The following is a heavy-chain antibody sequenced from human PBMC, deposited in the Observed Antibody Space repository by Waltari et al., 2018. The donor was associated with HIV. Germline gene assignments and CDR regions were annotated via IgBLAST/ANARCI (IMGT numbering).Heavy chain of an antibody. V-gene: IGHV5-51*01. CDR3: ARHDVTGSSSFGRSACDA. CDR2: TFPRDFET. D-gene: IGHD6-6*01. CDR1: GYIFNSYW. Sequence: VQPVQSGEEVKRPGGSRRISGKGSGYIFNSYWIDWVRQSPGKSLETMGSTFPRDFETKHHPSFHVRVSISADRSTASSFLQWSALEASYSAMYYCARHDVTGSSSFGRSACDAWGQGTLFIVSP. J-gene: IGHJ3*01.